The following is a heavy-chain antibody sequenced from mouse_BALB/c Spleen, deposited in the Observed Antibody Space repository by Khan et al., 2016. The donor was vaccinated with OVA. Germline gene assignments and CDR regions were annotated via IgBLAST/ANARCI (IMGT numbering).Heavy chain of an antibody. J-gene: IGHJ2*01. CDR3: ASEEYYYGSSSHYYDN. V-gene: IGHV1-7*01. CDR2: INPSTGYT. Sequence: QVQLKESGAELAKPGASVKMSCKASGYTFTSYWMHWVKQRPGQGLEWIGYINPSTGYTEYNQKFKDKATLTADKSSSTAYMQLSSLTSEDSAVYYCASEEYYYGSSSHYYDNWGQGTTLTVSS. D-gene: IGHD1-1*01. CDR1: GYTFTSYW.